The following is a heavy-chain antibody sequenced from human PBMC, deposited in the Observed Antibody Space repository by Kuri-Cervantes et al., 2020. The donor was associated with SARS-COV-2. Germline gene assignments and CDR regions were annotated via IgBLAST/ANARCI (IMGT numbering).Heavy chain of an antibody. CDR1: GGSFSDYY. Sequence: ESLKISCAVYGGSFSDYYWSWVRQPPGKGLEWIGEINHSGNTNYDPSLKSRVTISVDTSKNQFSLKLSSVTAADTAVYYCASCITIFGVVICGYFDYWGQGTLVTVSS. CDR2: INHSGNT. D-gene: IGHD3-3*01. CDR3: ASCITIFGVVICGYFDY. V-gene: IGHV4-34*01. J-gene: IGHJ4*02.